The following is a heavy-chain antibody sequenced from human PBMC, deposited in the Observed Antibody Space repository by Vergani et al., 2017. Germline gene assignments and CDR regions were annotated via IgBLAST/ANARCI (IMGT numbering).Heavy chain of an antibody. CDR3: ARDLPVQGDL. CDR1: GYSISSGYY. V-gene: IGHV4-38-2*02. D-gene: IGHD3-10*01. CDR2: IYYSGST. J-gene: IGHJ5*02. Sequence: QVQLQESGPGLVKPSETLSLTCAVSGYSISSGYYWGWIRQPPGKGLEWIGSIYYSGSTYYNPSLKSRVTISVDTSKNQFSLKLSSVTAADTAVYYCARDLPVQGDLWGQGTLVTVSS.